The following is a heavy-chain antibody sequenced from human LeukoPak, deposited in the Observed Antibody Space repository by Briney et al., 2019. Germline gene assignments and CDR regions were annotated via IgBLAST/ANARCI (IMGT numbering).Heavy chain of an antibody. J-gene: IGHJ4*02. CDR3: ARDQFSHCSSTSCDTEVPFDY. CDR1: GFTFSSYG. CDR2: IWYDGSNK. D-gene: IGHD2-2*02. V-gene: IGHV3-33*01. Sequence: GRSLRLSCAASGFTFSSYGMHWVRQAPGKGLEWVAVIWYDGSNKYYADSVKGRFTISRDNSKNTLYLQMNSLRAEDTAVYYCARDQFSHCSSTSCDTEVPFDYWGQGTLVTVSS.